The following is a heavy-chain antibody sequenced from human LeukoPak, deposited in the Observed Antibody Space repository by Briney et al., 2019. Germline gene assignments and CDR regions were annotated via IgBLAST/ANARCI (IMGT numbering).Heavy chain of an antibody. D-gene: IGHD3-16*02. CDR1: GYTFTNYW. V-gene: IGHV5-51*01. CDR2: IYPGDSDT. J-gene: IGHJ4*02. Sequence: GESLKISCKGSGYTFTNYWIGWVRQMPGKGLEWMGIIYPGDSDTRYSPSFQGQVTISADKSISTAYLQWSSLKASDTAMYYCARHLEGHDYVWGSYRAEYYFDYWGQGTLVTVSS. CDR3: ARHLEGHDYVWGSYRAEYYFDY.